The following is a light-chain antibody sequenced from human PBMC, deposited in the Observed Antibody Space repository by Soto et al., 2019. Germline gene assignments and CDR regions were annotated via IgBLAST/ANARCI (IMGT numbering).Light chain of an antibody. V-gene: IGKV1-5*03. CDR2: KAS. Sequence: DIQMTQSPSTLSASVRDRVTITCRASQTISSWLAWFQQRPGRAPKFLIYKASSLKNGVPLRFSGSGSGTEFALTVSSLHPDDFATYYCLQYLTYPWTFGQGTKVDIK. CDR3: LQYLTYPWT. CDR1: QTISSW. J-gene: IGKJ1*01.